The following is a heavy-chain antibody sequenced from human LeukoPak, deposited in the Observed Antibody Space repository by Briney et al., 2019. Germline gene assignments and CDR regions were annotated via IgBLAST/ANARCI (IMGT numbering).Heavy chain of an antibody. V-gene: IGHV1-18*01. CDR3: ARGRGRRSSGWYGYDY. D-gene: IGHD6-19*01. CDR2: ISAYNGNT. J-gene: IGHJ4*02. CDR1: GYTFTSYG. Sequence: ASVKVSCKASGYTFTSYGISWVRQAPGQGLEWMGWISAYNGNTNYAQKLQGRVTMTTDTSTSTAYMELSSLRSEDTAVYYCARGRGRRSSGWYGYDYWGQGTLVTVPS.